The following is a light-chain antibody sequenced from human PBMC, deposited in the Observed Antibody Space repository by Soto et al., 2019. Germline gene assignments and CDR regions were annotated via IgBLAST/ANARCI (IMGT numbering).Light chain of an antibody. CDR1: SSNIGSNS. J-gene: IGLJ1*01. Sequence: QSVLSQPPSASGTPGQRVTISCSGSSSNIGSNSVSWYQNLPGTAPKLLIYRNNQRPSGVPDRFSGSTSGTSASLAISGLRSEDEADYYCAAWDDSLSGHYVFGTGTKVTVL. CDR2: RNN. CDR3: AAWDDSLSGHYV. V-gene: IGLV1-47*01.